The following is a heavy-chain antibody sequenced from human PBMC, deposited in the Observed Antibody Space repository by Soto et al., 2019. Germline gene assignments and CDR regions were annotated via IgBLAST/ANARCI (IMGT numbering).Heavy chain of an antibody. V-gene: IGHV4-59*02. D-gene: IGHD1-26*01. J-gene: IGHJ3*01. Sequence: QVQLQESGPGVVKPSETLSLTCTVTGASVINDYWNWIRQPPGKGLEWIGFVYDSGSTSYNSSLKSRLTISVDTSKNQFSLKLSSVTAADTAVYYCVGQVGATGSYSYAVWGQGTMVTVSS. CDR3: VGQVGATGSYSYAV. CDR2: VYDSGST. CDR1: GASVINDY.